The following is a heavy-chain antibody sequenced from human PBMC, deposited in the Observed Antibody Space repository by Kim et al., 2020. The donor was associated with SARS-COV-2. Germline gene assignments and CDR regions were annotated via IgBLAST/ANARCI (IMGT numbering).Heavy chain of an antibody. CDR3: AREGVFKLGRDDFWNEYAKNPYSFDY. D-gene: IGHD3-3*01. CDR2: IYSGGST. CDR1: GFTVSSNY. Sequence: GGSLRLSCAASGFTVSSNYMSWVRQAPGKGLEWVSVIYSGGSTYYADSVKGRFTISRDNSKNTLYLQMNSLRAEDTAVYYCAREGVFKLGRDDFWNEYAKNPYSFDYWGQGTLVTVSS. J-gene: IGHJ4*02. V-gene: IGHV3-53*01.